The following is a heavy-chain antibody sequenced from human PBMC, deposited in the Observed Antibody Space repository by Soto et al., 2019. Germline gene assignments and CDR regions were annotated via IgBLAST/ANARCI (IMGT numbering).Heavy chain of an antibody. D-gene: IGHD3-22*01. Sequence: GGSMRLCCAASGFTFSSYSMNWVRQAPGKGLEWVSSISSSSSYIYYADSVKGRFTISRDNAKNSLYLQMNSLRAEDTAVYYCARVWLAGYYYYMDVWGKGTTVTVSS. V-gene: IGHV3-21*01. J-gene: IGHJ6*03. CDR2: ISSSSSYI. CDR3: ARVWLAGYYYYMDV. CDR1: GFTFSSYS.